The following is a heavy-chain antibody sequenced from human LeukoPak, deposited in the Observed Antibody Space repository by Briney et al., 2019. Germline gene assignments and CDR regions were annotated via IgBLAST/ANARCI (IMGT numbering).Heavy chain of an antibody. CDR2: INHSGST. CDR3: ARHGYPRLSHDAFDI. V-gene: IGHV4-34*01. CDR1: GGSFSGFY. Sequence: SETLSLSCAVYGGSFSGFYWSWIRQSPGKGPEWIGEINHSGSTNYSPSLKSRVTISVDTSKNQFSLKLSSVTAADTAVYYCARHGYPRLSHDAFDIWGQGTMVTVSS. J-gene: IGHJ3*02. D-gene: IGHD2-2*03.